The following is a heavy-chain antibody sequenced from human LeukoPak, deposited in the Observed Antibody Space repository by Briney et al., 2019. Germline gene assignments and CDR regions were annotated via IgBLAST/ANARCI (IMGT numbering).Heavy chain of an antibody. D-gene: IGHD3-22*01. CDR1: GFTVSSNY. CDR3: ASETYHYDSSGYYFLDY. Sequence: GGSLRLSCAASGFTVSSNYMSWVRQAPGKGLEWVSVIYSGGSTYYADSVKGRFTISRDNSKNTLYLQMNSLRAEDTAVYYCASETYHYDSSGYYFLDYWGQGTLVTVSS. J-gene: IGHJ4*02. V-gene: IGHV3-53*01. CDR2: IYSGGST.